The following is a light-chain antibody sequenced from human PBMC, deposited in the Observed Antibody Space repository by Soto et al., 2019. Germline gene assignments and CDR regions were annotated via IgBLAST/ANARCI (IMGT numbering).Light chain of an antibody. CDR3: QQYDNWPLLT. CDR1: QSVSNN. V-gene: IGKV3D-15*01. Sequence: EIVMTQSPATLSVSPGERATLSCRASQSVSNNLAWYQQKPGQAPRLLIHGASTRATGMPARFSGSGSGTEFTLTISSLQSEDFAVYYCQQYDNWPLLTFGGGTEGESK. J-gene: IGKJ4*01. CDR2: GAS.